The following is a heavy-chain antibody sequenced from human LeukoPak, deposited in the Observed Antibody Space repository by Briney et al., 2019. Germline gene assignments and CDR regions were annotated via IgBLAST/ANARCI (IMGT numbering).Heavy chain of an antibody. V-gene: IGHV1-69*05. CDR1: GGPFSSYA. CDR2: IIPIFGTA. Sequence: ASVKVSCKASGGPFSSYAISWVRQAPGQGLEWMGGIIPIFGTANYAQKFQGRVTITTDESTSTAYMELSSLRSEDTAVYCCARGRYYYDSSGYYYPADYWGQGTLVTVSS. D-gene: IGHD3-22*01. J-gene: IGHJ4*02. CDR3: ARGRYYYDSSGYYYPADY.